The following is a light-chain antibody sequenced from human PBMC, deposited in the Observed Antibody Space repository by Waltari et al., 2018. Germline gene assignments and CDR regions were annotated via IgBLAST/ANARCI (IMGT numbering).Light chain of an antibody. CDR1: SRDIGGYVH. J-gene: IGLJ3*02. CDR2: DVS. CDR3: CSYTSASTLGV. V-gene: IGLV2-14*03. Sequence: QSALTQPASVSGSPGQSITLSCTGTSRDIGGYVHVPWYQQYPGKAPKLIIYDVSYRPSGVSNCFSGSKSGNTASLTISGLQAEDEANYYCCSYTSASTLGVFGGGTKLTVL.